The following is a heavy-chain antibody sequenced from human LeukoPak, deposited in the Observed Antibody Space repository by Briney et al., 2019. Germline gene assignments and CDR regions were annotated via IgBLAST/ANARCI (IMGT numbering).Heavy chain of an antibody. J-gene: IGHJ4*02. CDR2: ISDIGSI. Sequence: SVTLSLTCTVSGGSISSYYWGWIRQPPGKGLEWIAYISDIGSINYNPSLKSRVTISLDTSKNQFSLKLSSVTAADTAVYYCAGHHPRNTVDFWGQGTLVTVSS. CDR1: GGSISSYY. D-gene: IGHD2-8*02. V-gene: IGHV4-59*08. CDR3: AGHHPRNTVDF.